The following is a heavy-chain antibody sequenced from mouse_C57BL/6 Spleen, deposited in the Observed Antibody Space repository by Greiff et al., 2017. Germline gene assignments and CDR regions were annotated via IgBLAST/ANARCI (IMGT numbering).Heavy chain of an antibody. CDR3: TTIYDGYYKGLDY. Sequence: VQLQQSGAELVRPGASVKLSCTASGFNIKDDYMHWVKQRPEQGLEWIGWIDPENGDTEYASKFQGKATITADPSSNTAYLQLSSLTSEDTAVYYCTTIYDGYYKGLDYWGQGTSVTVSS. CDR2: IDPENGDT. CDR1: GFNIKDDY. D-gene: IGHD2-3*01. J-gene: IGHJ4*01. V-gene: IGHV14-4*01.